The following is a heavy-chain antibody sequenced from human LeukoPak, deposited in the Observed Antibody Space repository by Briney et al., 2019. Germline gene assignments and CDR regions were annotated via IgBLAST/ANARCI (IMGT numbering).Heavy chain of an antibody. V-gene: IGHV4-59*01. Sequence: SETLSLTCTVSGGSISSYYWSWIRQPPGKGLEWIGYIYYSGSTNYNPSLKSRVTISVDTSKNQFSLKLSSVTAADTAVYYCARFNPGRGAFDYWGQGTLVTVSS. CDR3: ARFNPGRGAFDY. D-gene: IGHD5-24*01. J-gene: IGHJ4*02. CDR1: GGSISSYY. CDR2: IYYSGST.